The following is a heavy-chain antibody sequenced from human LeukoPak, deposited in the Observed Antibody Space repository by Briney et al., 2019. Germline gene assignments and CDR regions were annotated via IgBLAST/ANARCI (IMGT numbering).Heavy chain of an antibody. D-gene: IGHD4-17*01. Sequence: SETLSLTCTVSGYSISSGYYWGWIRQPPGKGLEWIGSIYYSGSTYYNPSLKSRVTISVDTSKNQFSLKLSSVTAADTAVYYCARTSYGDYLFPFFDYWGQGTLVTVSS. CDR1: GYSISSGYY. J-gene: IGHJ4*02. CDR2: IYYSGST. CDR3: ARTSYGDYLFPFFDY. V-gene: IGHV4-38-2*02.